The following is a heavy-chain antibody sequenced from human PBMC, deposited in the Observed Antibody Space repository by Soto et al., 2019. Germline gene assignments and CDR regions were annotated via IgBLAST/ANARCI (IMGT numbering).Heavy chain of an antibody. J-gene: IGHJ4*02. CDR3: ARGDLKFGQLLPNPLTY. D-gene: IGHD3-10*01. CDR1: GGSISSGGYY. Sequence: PSETLSLTCTVSGGSISSGGYYRSWIRQHPGKGLEWIGYIYYSGSTYYNPSLKSRVTISVDTSKNQFSLKLSSVTAADTAVYYCARGDLKFGQLLPNPLTYWGRGTLVTVSS. V-gene: IGHV4-31*03. CDR2: IYYSGST.